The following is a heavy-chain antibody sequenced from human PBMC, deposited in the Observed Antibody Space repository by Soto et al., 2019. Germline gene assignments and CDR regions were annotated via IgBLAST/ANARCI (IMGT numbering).Heavy chain of an antibody. CDR1: GFTFRDYY. V-gene: IGHV3-11*01. CDR3: AREIIMVRGVVAHNWFDS. D-gene: IGHD3-10*01. Sequence: GGSLRLSCAASGFTFRDYYMNWIRQAPGKGLEWVSYISRDGSTIFYADSVKGRFTISRGNAKDSLYLQMNSLRAEDTAVYYCAREIIMVRGVVAHNWFDSWGQGTLVTVSS. CDR2: ISRDGSTI. J-gene: IGHJ5*01.